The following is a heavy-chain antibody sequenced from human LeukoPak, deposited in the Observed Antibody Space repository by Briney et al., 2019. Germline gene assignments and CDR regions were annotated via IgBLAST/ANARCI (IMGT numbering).Heavy chain of an antibody. D-gene: IGHD2-15*01. CDR1: GYTFTGYY. J-gene: IGHJ3*02. CDR2: INPNSGGT. Sequence: ASVKVSCKASGYTFTGYYMHWVRQAPGQGLEWMGWINPNSGGTNYAQKFQGWVTMTRDTSISTAYMELSRLRSDDTAVYYCASLEGYCSGGSCHAFDIWGQGTMVTVSS. CDR3: ASLEGYCSGGSCHAFDI. V-gene: IGHV1-2*04.